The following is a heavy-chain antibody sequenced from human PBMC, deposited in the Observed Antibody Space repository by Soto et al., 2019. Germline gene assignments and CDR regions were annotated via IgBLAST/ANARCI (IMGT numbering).Heavy chain of an antibody. V-gene: IGHV4-39*01. CDR1: GVSISSSSYY. CDR3: ARHLIAEAGNNWFAT. J-gene: IGHJ5*02. D-gene: IGHD6-13*01. Sequence: SETLSLTCTFSGVSISSSSYYCGWIRQPPWKGLEWIGSIYYSGSTYYNPSLKSRVTISVDTSKNQFSLKLSSVTAADTAVYYCARHLIAEAGNNWFATWGKGTMVTVSS. CDR2: IYYSGST.